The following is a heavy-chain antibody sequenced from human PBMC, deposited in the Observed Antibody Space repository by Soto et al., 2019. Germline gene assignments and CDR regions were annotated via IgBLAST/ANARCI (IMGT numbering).Heavy chain of an antibody. CDR1: GFAFISYA. D-gene: IGHD1-1*01. CDR2: ISRSGDTT. V-gene: IGHV3-23*01. J-gene: IGHJ6*02. Sequence: PGGSLRLSCAASGFAFISYAMIWCGHSPGKGLEWVPTISRSGDTTYYADSVKGRFTVSRDNSKNALYLQLNSLRAEDTAVYYCARPFPDNTYYYYGMDVWGQGTTVTVSS. CDR3: ARPFPDNTYYYYGMDV.